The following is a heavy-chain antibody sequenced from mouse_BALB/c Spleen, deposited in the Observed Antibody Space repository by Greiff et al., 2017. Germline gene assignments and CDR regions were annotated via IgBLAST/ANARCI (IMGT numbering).Heavy chain of an antibody. CDR1: GFTFSDYG. V-gene: IGHV5-15*02. J-gene: IGHJ3*01. D-gene: IGHD2-4*01. CDR3: ARSDDYDGFAY. CDR2: ISNLAYSI. Sequence: VQLKESGGGLVQPGGSRKLSCAASGFTFSDYGMAWVRQAPGKGPEWVAFISNLAYSIYYADTVTGRFTISRENAKNTLYLEMSSLRSEDTAMYYCARSDDYDGFAYWGQGTLVTVSA.